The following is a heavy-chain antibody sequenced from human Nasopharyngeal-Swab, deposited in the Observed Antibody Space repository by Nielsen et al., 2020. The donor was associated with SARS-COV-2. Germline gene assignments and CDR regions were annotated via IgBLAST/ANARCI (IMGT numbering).Heavy chain of an antibody. CDR2: ISWDGVNT. V-gene: IGHV3-43*01. J-gene: IGHJ4*02. CDR1: GFTFDDYG. Sequence: GEPLKISCVTSGFTFDDYGMHWVRQVPGKGLEWVSLISWDGVNTCYAGSVRGRFTTSRDNSRNSLYLQMNSLKTEDTALYYCARGVHYMSYFHTPPSDQWGQGTLVTVSS. CDR3: ARGVHYMSYFHTPPSDQ. D-gene: IGHD3-10*01.